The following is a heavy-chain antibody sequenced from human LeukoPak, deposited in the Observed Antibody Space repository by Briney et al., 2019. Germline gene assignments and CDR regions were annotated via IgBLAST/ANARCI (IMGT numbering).Heavy chain of an antibody. Sequence: GASVKDSCKTSGYTFTTSGISWGGQAPGQGLEWIGWITAYNDNTNNAQRLQGSVTMTTHTSTTTAYMELRSLRSEDTAVYYCARSIYGSVSYWQLFDPWGQGTLVSVPS. J-gene: IGHJ5*02. V-gene: IGHV1-18*01. CDR1: GYTFTTSG. CDR2: ITAYNDNT. CDR3: ARSIYGSVSYWQLFDP. D-gene: IGHD3-10*01.